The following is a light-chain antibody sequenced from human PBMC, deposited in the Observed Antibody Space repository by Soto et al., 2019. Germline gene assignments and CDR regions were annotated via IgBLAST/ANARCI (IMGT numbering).Light chain of an antibody. CDR3: QQYGSSPIT. Sequence: EIVLTQSPGTLSLSPGERATLSCRASQSVSSSYLAWYQQKPGQAPRLLIYCASSRATGIPDRFSGSGSGTDFTLTISRLEPEDFAVYYCQQYGSSPITFGLGTRLESK. J-gene: IGKJ5*01. CDR2: CAS. V-gene: IGKV3-20*01. CDR1: QSVSSSY.